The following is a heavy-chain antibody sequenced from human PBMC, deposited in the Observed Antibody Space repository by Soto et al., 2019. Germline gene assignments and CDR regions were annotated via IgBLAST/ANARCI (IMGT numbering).Heavy chain of an antibody. V-gene: IGHV5-51*01. D-gene: IGHD5-18*01. CDR1: GYSFTTYW. CDR3: ARPGGYSYGNKRPYYYDY. Sequence: GESLKISCKGSGYSFTTYWIAWVRQMPGKGLEWMGIIYPGDSRTTYSPSFQGQVIISADKSISTVYLQWSSLKASDTAMYYCARPGGYSYGNKRPYYYDYWGQGTLVTVSS. J-gene: IGHJ4*02. CDR2: IYPGDSRT.